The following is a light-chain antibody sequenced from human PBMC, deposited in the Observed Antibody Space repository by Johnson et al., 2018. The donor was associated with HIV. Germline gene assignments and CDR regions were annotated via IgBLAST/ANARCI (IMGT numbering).Light chain of an antibody. CDR2: DNN. J-gene: IGLJ1*01. V-gene: IGLV1-51*01. Sequence: QSVLTQPPSVSAAPGQKVTISCSGSSSNIGNNYVSWYQQLPGTAPKLLIYDNNKRPSGIPDRFSGSKSGPSATLGITGLQTGDEADYYCGTWDSSLSAFYAFGTGTKVTVL. CDR3: GTWDSSLSAFYA. CDR1: SSNIGNNY.